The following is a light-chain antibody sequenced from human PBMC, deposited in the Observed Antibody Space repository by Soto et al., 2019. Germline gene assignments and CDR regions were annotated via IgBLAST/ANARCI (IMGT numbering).Light chain of an antibody. CDR1: NSNIGSGYG. Sequence: QLVLTQPPSVSGAPGQRVTISCTGSNSNIGSGYGLHWYQQLPGIAPKLLIYGDNNRPSGVPDRFSGSTSGNSASLAITGLQSEDEADYYCQSYDSGLSASVFGGGTKLTVL. CDR2: GDN. J-gene: IGLJ3*02. CDR3: QSYDSGLSASV. V-gene: IGLV1-40*01.